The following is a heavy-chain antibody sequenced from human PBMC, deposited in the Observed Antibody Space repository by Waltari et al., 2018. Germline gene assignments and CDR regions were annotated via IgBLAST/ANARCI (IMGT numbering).Heavy chain of an antibody. Sequence: QVQLVESGGGVVQPGRSLRLSCAASGFTFSSYAMHWVRQAPDKGLEWVAVISYDGSNKYYADSVKGRFTISRDNSKNTLYLQMNSLRAEDTAVYYCAREGFRYYYMDVWGKGTTVTISS. J-gene: IGHJ6*03. V-gene: IGHV3-30-3*01. CDR2: ISYDGSNK. CDR1: GFTFSSYA. CDR3: AREGFRYYYMDV.